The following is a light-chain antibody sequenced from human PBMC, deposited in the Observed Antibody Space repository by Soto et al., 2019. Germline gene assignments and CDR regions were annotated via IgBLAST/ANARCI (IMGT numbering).Light chain of an antibody. CDR3: CSYAGSSTFVV. CDR1: SSDVGKYTL. Sequence: QSALTQPASVSWSPGQSITISCTGTSSDVGKYTLVSWYQQNPGKAPKLMIYEGSKRPSGVSNRFSGSKSGNTASLTISGLLAEDDADYYCCSYAGSSTFVVFGGGTKLTVL. V-gene: IGLV2-23*03. CDR2: EGS. J-gene: IGLJ2*01.